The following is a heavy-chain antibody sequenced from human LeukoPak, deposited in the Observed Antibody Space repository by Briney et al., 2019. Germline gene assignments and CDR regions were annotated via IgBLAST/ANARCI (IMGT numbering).Heavy chain of an antibody. V-gene: IGHV1-46*01. D-gene: IGHD1-14*01. J-gene: IGHJ6*02. CDR2: INPSGGST. Sequence: ASVKVSCKASGYSLTTYYMHWVRQAPGQGLGWMAIINPSGGSTNYAQKFQGRVTMTRDTPTNTVYMEMSSLRIEDTAVYYCASVYLHGMDVWGQGTTVTVSS. CDR3: ASVYLHGMDV. CDR1: GYSLTTYY.